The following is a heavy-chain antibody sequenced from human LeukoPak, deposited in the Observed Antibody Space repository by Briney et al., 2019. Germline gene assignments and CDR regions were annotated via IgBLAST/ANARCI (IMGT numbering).Heavy chain of an antibody. D-gene: IGHD6-19*01. CDR1: GFTFGTYA. Sequence: GGSLRLSCAASGFTFGTYAMSWVRQAPGKGLEWISAISGSGGSTYYADSVKGRFTISRDNSKNTLYLQMNSLRAEDTVVYYCAKIPYSSGWVQNWFDPWGQGTLVTVSS. CDR2: ISGSGGST. CDR3: AKIPYSSGWVQNWFDP. V-gene: IGHV3-23*01. J-gene: IGHJ5*02.